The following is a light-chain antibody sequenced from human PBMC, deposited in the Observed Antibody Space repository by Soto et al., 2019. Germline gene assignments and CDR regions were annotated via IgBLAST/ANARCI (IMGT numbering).Light chain of an antibody. J-gene: IGKJ4*01. CDR2: NAS. CDR1: QSVSNN. V-gene: IGKV3-15*01. Sequence: EIVMTQSPATLSVSPGERATLSCRASQSVSNNLAWYQQKPGQAHRLLIYNASTRPTRLPARFSGSGAGTEFTLTISSLQSEDFAVYYCQQYNTWPLTFGGGTKVEI. CDR3: QQYNTWPLT.